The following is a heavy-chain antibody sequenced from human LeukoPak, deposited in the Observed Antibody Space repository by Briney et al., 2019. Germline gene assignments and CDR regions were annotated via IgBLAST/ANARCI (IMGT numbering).Heavy chain of an antibody. CDR1: GFTVSNNY. CDR3: PRVGEGAAKD. V-gene: IGHV3-53*01. D-gene: IGHD1-26*01. Sequence: GGSLRLSCAASGFTVSNNYMSWVRQAPGKGLEWVSVIYSGGSTYYADSAKGRFTISRDNSKNTLYLQMNSLRAEDTAVYYCPRVGEGAAKDWGQGTLVTVSS. J-gene: IGHJ4*02. CDR2: IYSGGST.